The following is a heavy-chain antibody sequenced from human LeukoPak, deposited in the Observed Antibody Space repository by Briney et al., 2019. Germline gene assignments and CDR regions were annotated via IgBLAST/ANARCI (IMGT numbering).Heavy chain of an antibody. J-gene: IGHJ3*02. D-gene: IGHD2-15*01. CDR3: ARVFLDTAMVNHCSGGSCYLTGAFDI. CDR2: IIPIFGTA. CDR1: GGTFSSYA. V-gene: IGHV1-69*05. Sequence: GASVKVSCKASGGTFSSYAISWVRQAPGQGLEWMGRIIPIFGTANYAQKFQGRVTITTDESTSTAYMELSSLRSEDTAVYYCARVFLDTAMVNHCSGGSCYLTGAFDIWGQGTMVTVSS.